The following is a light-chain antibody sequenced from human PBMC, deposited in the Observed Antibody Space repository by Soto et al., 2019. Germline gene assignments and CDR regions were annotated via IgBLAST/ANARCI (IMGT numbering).Light chain of an antibody. CDR2: WAS. J-gene: IGKJ1*01. CDR3: QQYYSNPQT. Sequence: IVLTQSPDSLGVSMGERATISCKSSQSVLYSSNNKNYLAWYQQKPGQPPKLVIYWASIRETGVPDRFSGSGSGTDFTLDISSLQAEDVAVYYCQQYYSNPQTFGQGSKVDVK. V-gene: IGKV4-1*01. CDR1: QSVLYSSNNKNY.